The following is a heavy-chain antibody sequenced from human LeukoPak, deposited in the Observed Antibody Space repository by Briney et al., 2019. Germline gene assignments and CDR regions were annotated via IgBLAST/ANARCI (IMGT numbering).Heavy chain of an antibody. CDR2: INPNSGGT. Sequence: GASVKVSCTASGYTFTGYYMHWVRQAPGQGLEWMGWINPNSGGTNYAQKFQGRVTMTRDTSISTAYMELSRLRSDDTAVYYCARDRSGSYFDAFDIWGQGTMVTVSS. V-gene: IGHV1-2*02. CDR1: GYTFTGYY. D-gene: IGHD1-26*01. CDR3: ARDRSGSYFDAFDI. J-gene: IGHJ3*02.